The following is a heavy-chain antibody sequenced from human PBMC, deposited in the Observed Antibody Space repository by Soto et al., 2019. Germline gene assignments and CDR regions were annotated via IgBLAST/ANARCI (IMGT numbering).Heavy chain of an antibody. J-gene: IGHJ4*02. V-gene: IGHV4-39*01. CDR3: ARPGYSSGWYVDY. CDR2: IYYRGST. Sequence: SETLSLTCTVSGGSISSSSYYWGWIRQPPGKGLEWIGSIYYRGSTYYNPSLKNRVTKSVDTSKNQISLKLSYVTAANTAVYYCARPGYSSGWYVDYWGQGTLVTVS. D-gene: IGHD6-19*01. CDR1: GGSISSSSYY.